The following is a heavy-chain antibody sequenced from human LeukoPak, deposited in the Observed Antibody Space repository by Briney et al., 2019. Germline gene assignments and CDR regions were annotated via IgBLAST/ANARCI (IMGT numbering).Heavy chain of an antibody. CDR1: GYTFTSYG. V-gene: IGHV1-69*05. CDR2: IIPIFGTA. Sequence: SVKASCKASGYTFTSYGINWARQAPGQGLEWMGRIIPIFGTANYAQKFQGRVTITTDESTSTAYMELSSLRSEDTAVYYCARENYYDSSGYYLDYWGQGTLVTVSS. D-gene: IGHD3-22*01. CDR3: ARENYYDSSGYYLDY. J-gene: IGHJ4*02.